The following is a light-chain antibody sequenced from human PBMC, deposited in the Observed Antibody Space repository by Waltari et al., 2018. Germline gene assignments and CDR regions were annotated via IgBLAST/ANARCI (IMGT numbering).Light chain of an antibody. Sequence: SYDLTQPPSVSVSPGQTARITCSGNTLPKQFAYWYQQKPGQAPVLMIYKDSERPSGIPEGVSGSSSGTTVMLTISGVQAEDEADYYCQSADNSGTPVVFGGWTKLTVL. V-gene: IGLV3-25*03. CDR1: TLPKQF. CDR2: KDS. CDR3: QSADNSGTPVV. J-gene: IGLJ2*01.